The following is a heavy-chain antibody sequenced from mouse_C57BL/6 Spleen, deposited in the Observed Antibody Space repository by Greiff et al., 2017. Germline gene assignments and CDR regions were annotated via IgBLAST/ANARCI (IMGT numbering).Heavy chain of an antibody. Sequence: QVQLKQPGAELVKPGASVKMSCKASGYTFTSYWITWVKQRPGQGLEWIGDIYPGSGSTNYNEKFKSKATLTVDPSSSTAYMQLSSLTSEDSAVYYCARSGTRGYYFDYWGQGTTLTVSS. J-gene: IGHJ2*01. D-gene: IGHD4-1*01. V-gene: IGHV1-55*01. CDR1: GYTFTSYW. CDR3: ARSGTRGYYFDY. CDR2: IYPGSGST.